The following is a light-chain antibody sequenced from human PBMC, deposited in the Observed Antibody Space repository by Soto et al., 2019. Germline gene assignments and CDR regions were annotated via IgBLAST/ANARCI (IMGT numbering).Light chain of an antibody. J-gene: IGKJ1*01. CDR1: QDIANF. Sequence: DIQMTQSPSSLSASVGDRVSITCRASQDIANFLAWYQQKPGKVPTLLIYAASILQSGVPSRFSGTASGTDFTLTISSLLPEDVATYYCQKYNSPPRTFGQGTKVEI. CDR3: QKYNSPPRT. CDR2: AAS. V-gene: IGKV1-27*01.